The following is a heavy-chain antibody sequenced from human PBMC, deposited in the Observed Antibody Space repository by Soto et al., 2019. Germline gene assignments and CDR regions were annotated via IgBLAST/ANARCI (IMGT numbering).Heavy chain of an antibody. CDR3: TTDLIVVVVAATWAFDI. J-gene: IGHJ3*02. Sequence: GGSMRLSCAASGFTFSNAWMSWVRQAPGKGLEWVGRIKSKTDGGTTDYAAPVKGRFTISRDDSKNTLYLQMNSLKTEDTAVYYCTTDLIVVVVAATWAFDIWGQGTMVTVSS. V-gene: IGHV3-15*01. D-gene: IGHD2-15*01. CDR2: IKSKTDGGTT. CDR1: GFTFSNAW.